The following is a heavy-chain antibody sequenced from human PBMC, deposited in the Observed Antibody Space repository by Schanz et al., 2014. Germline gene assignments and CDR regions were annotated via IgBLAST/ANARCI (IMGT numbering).Heavy chain of an antibody. CDR1: GYTFISYG. Sequence: QVQLVQSGAEVKKPGASVKVSCKASGYTFISYGIKWVRQAPGQGLEWLGWISGSNGNTNYTQKFQGRVTMTIDPYTSTAYMELRSLRSDDTAVYYCARGGYSSGWYDRDIAHFDYWGQGSLVTVSS. D-gene: IGHD6-19*01. CDR2: ISGSNGNT. J-gene: IGHJ4*02. CDR3: ARGGYSSGWYDRDIAHFDY. V-gene: IGHV1-18*01.